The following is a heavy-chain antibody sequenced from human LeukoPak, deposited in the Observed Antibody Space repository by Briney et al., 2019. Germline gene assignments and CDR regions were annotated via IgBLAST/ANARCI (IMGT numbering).Heavy chain of an antibody. J-gene: IGHJ4*02. CDR2: ISGDGGST. D-gene: IGHD3-3*01. Sequence: QPGGSLRLSCAASGFTFDDYAMHWVRQAPGKGLEWVSPISGDGGSTYYADSVKGRFTISRDNSKNSLYLQMNSLRTEDTALYYCAKDSGDFWSGYPLGGVDYWGQGTLVTVSS. V-gene: IGHV3-43*02. CDR1: GFTFDDYA. CDR3: AKDSGDFWSGYPLGGVDY.